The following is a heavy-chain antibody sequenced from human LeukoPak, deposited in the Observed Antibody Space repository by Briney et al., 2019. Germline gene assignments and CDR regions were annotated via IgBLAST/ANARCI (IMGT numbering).Heavy chain of an antibody. D-gene: IGHD4-11*01. CDR3: VRKGPATIADY. Sequence: SETLSLTCAVSGVFISSGNWWGWFRQPPGKGLEWIGEIHHSVGTNYNPSLKSRVAISMDKSKNQFSLDVTSVTAADTAMYYCVRKGPATIADYWGRGTLVTVSS. J-gene: IGHJ4*02. V-gene: IGHV4-4*02. CDR2: IHHSVGT. CDR1: GVFISSGNW.